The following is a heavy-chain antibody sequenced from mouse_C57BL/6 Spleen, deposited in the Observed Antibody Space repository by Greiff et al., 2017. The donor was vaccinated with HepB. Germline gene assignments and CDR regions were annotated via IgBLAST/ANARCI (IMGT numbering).Heavy chain of an antibody. V-gene: IGHV5-16*01. Sequence: EVQVVESEGGLVQPGSSMKLSCTASGFTFSDYYMAWVRQVPEKGLEWVANINYDGSSTYYLDSLKSRFIISRDNAKNILYLQMSSLKSEDTATYYCARGGGRYDYRAMDYWGQGTSVTVSS. CDR1: GFTFSDYY. J-gene: IGHJ4*01. D-gene: IGHD2-4*01. CDR2: INYDGSST. CDR3: ARGGGRYDYRAMDY.